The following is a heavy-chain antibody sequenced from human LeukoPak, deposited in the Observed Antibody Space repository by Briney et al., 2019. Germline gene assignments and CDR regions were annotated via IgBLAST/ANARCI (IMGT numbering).Heavy chain of an antibody. Sequence: GGSLRLSCAASGFTFSSYEMNWVRQAPGKGLEWVSYISSSGSTIYYADSVKGRFTISRDNAKNSLYLQMNSLRAEDTAVYYCASEAAGTGWYFDYWGQGTLVTVSS. J-gene: IGHJ4*02. CDR1: GFTFSSYE. D-gene: IGHD6-13*01. CDR2: ISSSGSTI. CDR3: ASEAAGTGWYFDY. V-gene: IGHV3-48*03.